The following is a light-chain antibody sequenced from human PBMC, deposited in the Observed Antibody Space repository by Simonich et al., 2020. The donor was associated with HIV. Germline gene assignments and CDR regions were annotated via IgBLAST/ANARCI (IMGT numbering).Light chain of an antibody. V-gene: IGKV1-NL1*01. J-gene: IGKJ1*01. CDR3: QQFFSTPWT. CDR2: ASS. Sequence: DILMTQSPSSLPASVGDRVTITCRARQGVSNSLAWYQQKPGKAPKLLLSASSRLESGVASRFSGSGSGTDYTLTISSLQPEDFATYYCQQFFSTPWTFGQGTKVEIK. CDR1: QGVSNS.